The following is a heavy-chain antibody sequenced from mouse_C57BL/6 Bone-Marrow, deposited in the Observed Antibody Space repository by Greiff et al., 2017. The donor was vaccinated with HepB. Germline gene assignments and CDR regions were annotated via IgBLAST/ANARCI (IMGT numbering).Heavy chain of an antibody. Sequence: VKPGASVKISCKASGYAFSSSWMNWVKQRPGKGLEWIGRIYPGDGDTNYNGKFKGKATLTADKSSSTAYMQLSSLTSEDSAVYFCVSDGYWYFDVWGTGTTVTVSS. V-gene: IGHV1-82*01. CDR1: GYAFSSSW. CDR3: VSDGYWYFDV. D-gene: IGHD2-3*01. CDR2: IYPGDGDT. J-gene: IGHJ1*03.